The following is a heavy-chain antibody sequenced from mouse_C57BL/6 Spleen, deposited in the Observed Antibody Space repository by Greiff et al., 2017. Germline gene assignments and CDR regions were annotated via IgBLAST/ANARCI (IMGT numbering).Heavy chain of an antibody. Sequence: QVQLQQPGTELVKPGASVKLSCKASGYTFTSYWMHWVKQRPGQGLEWIGNINPSNGGTNYNEKFKTKATLTVDKSSSTAYMQLSSLTSEDSAVYYCARYPYYYGSEYYFDYWGQGTTLTVSS. J-gene: IGHJ2*01. V-gene: IGHV1-53*01. CDR1: GYTFTSYW. CDR3: ARYPYYYGSEYYFDY. D-gene: IGHD1-1*01. CDR2: INPSNGGT.